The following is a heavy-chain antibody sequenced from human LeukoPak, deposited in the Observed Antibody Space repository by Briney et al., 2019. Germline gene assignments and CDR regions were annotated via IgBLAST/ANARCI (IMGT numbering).Heavy chain of an antibody. CDR1: GGSISNTNW. CDR2: VNLQGST. Sequence: PSQTLSLTCGVSGGSISNTNWWTWFRQPPGKGLEWIGEVNLQGSTNYNPSLKSRVAISVDKSENHISLKLTSVTAADTAVYYCAREGGPYRPLDYSGQGTLVTVAS. CDR3: AREGGPYRPLDY. V-gene: IGHV4-4*02. J-gene: IGHJ4*02.